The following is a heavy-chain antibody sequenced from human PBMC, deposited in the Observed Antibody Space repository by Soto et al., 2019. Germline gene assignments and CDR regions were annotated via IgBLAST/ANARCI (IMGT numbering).Heavy chain of an antibody. CDR3: ARAYRYCYGGSGYHLDF. Sequence: GSSVMVSCKDSGGTFSSYGISWVRPAPGQGLEWMGGIIPIFGTANYAQKFQGRVTITADKSTSTAYMELSSLRSEDTAVYYCARAYRYCYGGSGYHLDFWGRGTLDPGSS. D-gene: IGHD3-22*01. V-gene: IGHV1-69*06. CDR1: GGTFSSYG. J-gene: IGHJ4*02. CDR2: IIPIFGTA.